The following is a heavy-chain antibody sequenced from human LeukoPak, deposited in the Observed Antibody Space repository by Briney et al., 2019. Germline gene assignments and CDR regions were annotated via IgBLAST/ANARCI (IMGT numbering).Heavy chain of an antibody. CDR3: ARDQSSDSSGGSCPYYYYYGMDV. J-gene: IGHJ6*02. V-gene: IGHV3-7*01. CDR2: IKQDGSEK. Sequence: PGRSLRLSCAASGFTFSSYGMHWVRQAPGKGLEWVANIKQDGSEKYYVDSVKGRFTISRDNAKNSLYLQMNSLRAEDTAVYYCARDQSSDSSGGSCPYYYYYGMDVWGQGTTVTVSS. CDR1: GFTFSSYG. D-gene: IGHD2-15*01.